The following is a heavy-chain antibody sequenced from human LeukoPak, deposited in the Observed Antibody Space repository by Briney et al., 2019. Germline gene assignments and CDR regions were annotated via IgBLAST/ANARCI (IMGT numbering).Heavy chain of an antibody. CDR2: IYYSGST. V-gene: IGHV4-31*03. CDR3: ARDSRVPAANHYYYGMDV. CDR1: GGSISSGGYY. J-gene: IGHJ6*02. D-gene: IGHD2-2*01. Sequence: KTSETLSLTCTVSGGSISSGGYYWSWIRQHPGKGLEWIGYIYYSGSTYYNPSLKSRVTISVDTSKNQFSLKLSSVTAADTAVYYCARDSRVPAANHYYYGMDVWGQGTTVTVSS.